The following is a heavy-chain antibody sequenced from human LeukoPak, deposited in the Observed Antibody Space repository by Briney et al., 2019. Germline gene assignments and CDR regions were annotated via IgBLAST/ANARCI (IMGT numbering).Heavy chain of an antibody. D-gene: IGHD3-22*01. J-gene: IGHJ4*02. V-gene: IGHV3-53*01. CDR3: ARQSISGSSLSYFDY. CDR2: IYTGGGT. CDR1: GFSVTTNY. Sequence: GGSLRLSCAASGFSVTTNYISWVRQAPGKGLEWVSVIYTGGGTNYADSVKGRFIISRENSENTVYLQMNSLRAEDTAVYYCARQSISGSSLSYFDYWGQGTLVNVSS.